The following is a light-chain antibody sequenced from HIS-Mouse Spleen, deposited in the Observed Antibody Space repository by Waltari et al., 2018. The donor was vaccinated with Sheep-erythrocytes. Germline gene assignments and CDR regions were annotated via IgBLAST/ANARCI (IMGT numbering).Light chain of an antibody. Sequence: QSALTQPRSVSGSPGQSVTISCTGTSSDVGGYNYVSWYQQHPGKAPKLMIYDVSTRTSVVPDRFSVSKSGNTASLTISGLQAEDEADYYRCSYAGSYNHVFATGTKVTVL. CDR2: DVS. CDR1: SSDVGGYNY. CDR3: CSYAGSYNHV. V-gene: IGLV2-11*01. J-gene: IGLJ1*01.